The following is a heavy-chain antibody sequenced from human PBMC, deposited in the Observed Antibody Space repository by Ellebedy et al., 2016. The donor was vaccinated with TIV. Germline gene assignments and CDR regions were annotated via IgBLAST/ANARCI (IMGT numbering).Heavy chain of an antibody. CDR3: VRSLYVGASIDY. J-gene: IGHJ4*02. Sequence: SETLSLTCTVSGDSINNAYWSWIRQPPGKGLEWIAYTHYSGSTNYNPSLTSRVSISVDSSKKQYFLNLSPVTAADTAVYYCVRSLYVGASIDYWGQGTLVTVSS. D-gene: IGHD1-26*01. CDR1: GDSINNAY. CDR2: THYSGST. V-gene: IGHV4-59*08.